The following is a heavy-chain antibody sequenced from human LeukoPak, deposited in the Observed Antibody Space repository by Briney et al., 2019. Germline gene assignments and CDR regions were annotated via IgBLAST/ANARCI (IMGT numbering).Heavy chain of an antibody. CDR1: GFTFSSYG. D-gene: IGHD3-10*01. V-gene: IGHV3-30*02. CDR3: AKGGLLEGVSYYFDY. J-gene: IGHJ4*02. Sequence: LSGGSLRLSCAASGFTFSSYGMHWVRQAPGKGLEWVAFIRYDGSNKYYADSVKGRFTISRDNSKNALYLQMNSLRAEDTAVYYCAKGGLLEGVSYYFDYWGQGTLVTVSS. CDR2: IRYDGSNK.